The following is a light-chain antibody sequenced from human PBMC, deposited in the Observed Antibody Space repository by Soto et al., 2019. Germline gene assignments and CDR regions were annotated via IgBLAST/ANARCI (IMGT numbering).Light chain of an antibody. V-gene: IGKV3-11*01. CDR1: QSVVKC. Sequence: EIVLTQSPATLSLSPGERATLSCRASQSVVKCLAWYQQKPGQAPRLLIYDVSSRAPVIPARFSGSGSGTDFTLTISSLEPEDFGVYYCQQCNNWPPITFGQGTRLEIK. J-gene: IGKJ5*01. CDR2: DVS. CDR3: QQCNNWPPIT.